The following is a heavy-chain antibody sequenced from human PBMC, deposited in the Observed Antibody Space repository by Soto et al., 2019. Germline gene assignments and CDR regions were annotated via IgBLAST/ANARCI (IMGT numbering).Heavy chain of an antibody. Sequence: SETLSLTCTVSGGSISSSSYYWGWIRQPPGKGLEWIGSIYYSGSTYYNPSLKSRVTISVDTSKNQFSLKLSSVTAADTAVYYCARVGCGDYYYYYGMDVWGQGTTGTV. CDR2: IYYSGST. CDR3: ARVGCGDYYYYYGMDV. J-gene: IGHJ6*02. V-gene: IGHV4-39*01. CDR1: GGSISSSSYY. D-gene: IGHD4-17*01.